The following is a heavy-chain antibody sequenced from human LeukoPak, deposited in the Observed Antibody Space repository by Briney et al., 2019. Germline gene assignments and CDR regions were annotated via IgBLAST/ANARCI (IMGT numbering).Heavy chain of an antibody. CDR3: ANSYLAFIGRGGY. J-gene: IGHJ4*02. D-gene: IGHD3-10*01. CDR1: GFSFSSYA. CDR2: ISGSGGST. V-gene: IGHV3-23*01. Sequence: PGGSLRLSCAASGFSFSSYAMSWLRQDPGKGLEWVSAISGSGGSTYYADSVKGRFTISRDNSKNTLYVQITSLRAEDTAVYCCANSYLAFIGRGGYWGQGTLVTVSS.